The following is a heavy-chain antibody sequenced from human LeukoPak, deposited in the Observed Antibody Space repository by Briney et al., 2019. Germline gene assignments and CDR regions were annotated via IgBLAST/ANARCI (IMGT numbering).Heavy chain of an antibody. J-gene: IGHJ5*02. CDR1: GCTFSSYA. V-gene: IGHV3-23*01. CDR3: AIRAHVWRGRHNWFDP. CDR2: ISGSGGST. D-gene: IGHD3-3*02. Sequence: PGGSLRLSCAASGCTFSSYAMSWVPQAPGKGLEWVSAISGSGGSTYYADSVKGRFTISRDNSKNTLYLQMNSLRAEDTAVYYCAIRAHVWRGRHNWFDPWGQGTLVTVSS.